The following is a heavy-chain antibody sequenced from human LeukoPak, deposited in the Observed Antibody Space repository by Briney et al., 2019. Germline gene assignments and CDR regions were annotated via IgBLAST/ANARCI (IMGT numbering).Heavy chain of an antibody. CDR3: ARDKNYRFDY. D-gene: IGHD3-16*02. CDR2: ISANSGKT. Sequence: GALVKVSCKASGYTFTDNGISWVRQAPGEGLEWMRWISANSGKTNYAQRFQGRVTMTRETSSSTVYMELRSPRSDDTAVYFCARDKNYRFDYWGQGTLGSVTS. CDR1: GYTFTDNG. V-gene: IGHV1-18*01. J-gene: IGHJ4*02.